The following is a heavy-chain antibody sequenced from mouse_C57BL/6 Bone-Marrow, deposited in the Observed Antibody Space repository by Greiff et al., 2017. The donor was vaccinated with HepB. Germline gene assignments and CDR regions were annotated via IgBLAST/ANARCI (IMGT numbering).Heavy chain of an antibody. CDR2: IHPNSGST. CDR1: GYTFTSYW. CDR3: ASYDYDDWFAY. D-gene: IGHD2-4*01. V-gene: IGHV1-64*01. J-gene: IGHJ3*01. Sequence: QVQLQQPGAELVKPGASVKLSCKASGYTFTSYWMHWVKQRPGQGLEWIGMIHPNSGSTNYNEKFKSKATLTVDKSSSTAYMQLSSLTSEDSAVYYCASYDYDDWFAYWGQGTLVTVSA.